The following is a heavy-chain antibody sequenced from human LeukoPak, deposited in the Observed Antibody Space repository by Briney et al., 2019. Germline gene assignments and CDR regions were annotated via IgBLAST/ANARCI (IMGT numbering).Heavy chain of an antibody. CDR3: ARGSYDILTGYFLDY. CDR1: GGSISSYY. Sequence: SETLSLTCTVPGGSISSYYWSWIRQPPGKGLEWIGYIYYSRSTNYNPSLKSRVTISVDTSKNQFSLKLSSVTAADTAVYYCARGSYDILTGYFLDYWGQGTLVTVSS. D-gene: IGHD3-9*01. V-gene: IGHV4-59*01. CDR2: IYYSRST. J-gene: IGHJ4*02.